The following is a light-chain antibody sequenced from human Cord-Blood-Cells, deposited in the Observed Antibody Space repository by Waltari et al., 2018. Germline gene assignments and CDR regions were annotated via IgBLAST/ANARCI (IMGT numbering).Light chain of an antibody. CDR1: QSVLYSSNNKNY. Sequence: DIVMNQSPDSLAVSLGERATINCKSSQSVLYSSNNKNYLAWYQQKPGQPPKLLIYWASTRESGVPDRFSGSGSGTDFTLTISSLQAEDVAVYYCQQLWTFGQGTKVEIK. V-gene: IGKV4-1*01. CDR3: QQLWT. J-gene: IGKJ1*01. CDR2: WAS.